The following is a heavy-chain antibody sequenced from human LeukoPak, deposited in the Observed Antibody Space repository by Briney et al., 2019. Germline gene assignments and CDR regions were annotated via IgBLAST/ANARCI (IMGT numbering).Heavy chain of an antibody. J-gene: IGHJ6*02. CDR1: GFTFSSYA. CDR3: AKGTAASPHYYFYGMDV. CDR2: ISGSGGST. Sequence: PGGSLRLSCAASGFTFSSYAMSWVRQAPGKGLEWVSAISGSGGSTYYADSVKGRFTIPRDNSKNTLYLEMNSLRAEETAVYYCAKGTAASPHYYFYGMDVWGQGTTVTVSS. V-gene: IGHV3-23*01. D-gene: IGHD6-13*01.